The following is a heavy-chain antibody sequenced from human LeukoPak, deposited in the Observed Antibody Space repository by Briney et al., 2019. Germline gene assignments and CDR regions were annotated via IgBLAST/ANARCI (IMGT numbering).Heavy chain of an antibody. Sequence: ASVKVSCKASGYTFTGYYMHWVRQAPGQGLEWMGWINPNSGGTNYAQKFQGRVTMTRDTSISTAYMELSRLRSDDTAVYYCARDLEYYYDSSGYLLDYRGQGTLVTVSS. CDR1: GYTFTGYY. CDR3: ARDLEYYYDSSGYLLDY. V-gene: IGHV1-2*02. D-gene: IGHD3-22*01. CDR2: INPNSGGT. J-gene: IGHJ4*02.